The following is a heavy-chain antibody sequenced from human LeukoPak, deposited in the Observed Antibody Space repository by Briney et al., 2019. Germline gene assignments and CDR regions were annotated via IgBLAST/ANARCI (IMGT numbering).Heavy chain of an antibody. CDR3: AGGNEYYCNCMDV. Sequence: PQTLSPTCTVSGGSTSSYSCGWIRPPPEGGLEWVGYNSNSGRTNYNTSLKRRVTISVDTPTNPCSRKLSALSASDTAVYYCAGGNEYYCNCMDVGGEGPTVTIPS. D-gene: IGHD1-1*01. V-gene: IGHV4-59*01. CDR1: GGSTSSYS. J-gene: IGHJ6*03. CDR2: NSNSGRT.